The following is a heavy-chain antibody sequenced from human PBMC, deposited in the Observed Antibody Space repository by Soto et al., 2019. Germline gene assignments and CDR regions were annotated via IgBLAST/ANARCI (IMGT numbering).Heavy chain of an antibody. CDR3: ARGIAARPVKQYYYYYGMDV. J-gene: IGHJ6*02. CDR2: IIPIFGTA. CDR1: GGTFSSYA. D-gene: IGHD6-6*01. Sequence: QVQLVQSGAEVKKPGSSVKVSCKASGGTFSSYAISWVRQAPGQGLEWMGGIIPIFGTANYAQKFQGRVTITADESTSTAYMELSSLRSEDTAVYYCARGIAARPVKQYYYYYGMDVWGQGTTVTVSS. V-gene: IGHV1-69*01.